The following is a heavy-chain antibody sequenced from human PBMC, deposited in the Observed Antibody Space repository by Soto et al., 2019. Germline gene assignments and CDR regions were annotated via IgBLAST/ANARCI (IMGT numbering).Heavy chain of an antibody. CDR2: INPNSGGT. CDR3: ASGPRAKVVPAASNWFDP. CDR1: GYTFTGYY. D-gene: IGHD2-2*01. V-gene: IGHV1-2*02. J-gene: IGHJ5*02. Sequence: ASVKVSCKASGYTFTGYYMHWVRQAPGQGLEWMGWINPNSGGTNYAQKFQGRVTMTRDTSISTAYMELSRLRSDDTAVYYCASGPRAKVVPAASNWFDPLGQGTLVPVSS.